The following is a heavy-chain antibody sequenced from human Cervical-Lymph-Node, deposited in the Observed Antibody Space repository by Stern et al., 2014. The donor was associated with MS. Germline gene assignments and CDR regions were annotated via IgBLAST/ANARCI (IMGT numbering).Heavy chain of an antibody. J-gene: IGHJ4*02. Sequence: QVQLQQWGAGLLKPSETLSLTCAVYGGSFSGYYWSWIRQPPGKGLEWIGEINHSGSTNYNPSLKSRVTISVDTSKNQFSLKLSSVTAADTAVYYCARGVAAAGRALGYWGQGTLVTVSS. CDR2: INHSGST. CDR1: GGSFSGYY. D-gene: IGHD6-13*01. V-gene: IGHV4-34*01. CDR3: ARGVAAAGRALGY.